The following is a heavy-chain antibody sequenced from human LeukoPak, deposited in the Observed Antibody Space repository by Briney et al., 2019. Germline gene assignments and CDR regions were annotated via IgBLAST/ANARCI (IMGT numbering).Heavy chain of an antibody. CDR3: AKAWPLSFRERTFDY. V-gene: IGHV3-23*01. J-gene: IGHJ4*02. CDR1: GFTFSSYA. D-gene: IGHD3-10*01. CDR2: ISDSGGST. Sequence: GGSLRLSCAASGFTFSSYAMSWVRQAPGKGLEWASAISDSGGSTYHADSVKGRFTISRDNSKNTLYLQMNSLRAEDTAVYYCAKAWPLSFRERTFDYWGQGTLVTVSS.